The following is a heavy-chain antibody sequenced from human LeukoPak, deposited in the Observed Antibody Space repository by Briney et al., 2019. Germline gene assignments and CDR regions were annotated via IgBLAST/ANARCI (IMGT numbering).Heavy chain of an antibody. Sequence: GGSLRLSCAASGFTFSSYGMHWVRQAPGKGLEWVAFISYDGSNKYYADSVTGRFTISRDNSKKTLYLQINSRRAEDTAVYYCARCPFSSGWVFAYWGQGTLVTVSS. V-gene: IGHV3-30*03. D-gene: IGHD6-19*01. CDR3: ARCPFSSGWVFAY. CDR1: GFTFSSYG. J-gene: IGHJ4*02. CDR2: ISYDGSNK.